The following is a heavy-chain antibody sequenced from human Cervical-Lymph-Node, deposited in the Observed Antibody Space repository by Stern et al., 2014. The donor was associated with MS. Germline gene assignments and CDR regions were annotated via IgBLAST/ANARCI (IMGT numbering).Heavy chain of an antibody. D-gene: IGHD2-8*01. CDR1: GYTFISYG. CDR3: ARDKMHALDY. J-gene: IGHJ4*02. CDR2: ISADSGTT. Sequence: VQLVESGTEVKKPGASLIVSCKASGYTFISYGISWVRQAPGQGLEWVGWISADSGTTKYAQKFRDRITLTRDTSPGTAYMELRTLRYEDTAVYYCARDKMHALDYWGQGTLVSVSS. V-gene: IGHV1-18*01.